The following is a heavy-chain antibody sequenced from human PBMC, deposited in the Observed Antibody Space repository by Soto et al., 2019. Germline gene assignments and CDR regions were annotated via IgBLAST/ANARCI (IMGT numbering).Heavy chain of an antibody. CDR2: IIPFFGTP. CDR1: GFTFSSYA. J-gene: IGHJ4*02. D-gene: IGHD3-22*01. CDR3: ARDKGAYYSHFVS. V-gene: IGHV1-69*06. Sequence: QVQLVQSGAEVKKPGSSVTVSCTTSGFTFSSYAFSWVRQAPGQGLEWMGGIIPFFGTPNYAQKFQGRVNITADRSTSTAYMELSSLRSEDTAVYYCARDKGAYYSHFVSWGQGTLVTVSS.